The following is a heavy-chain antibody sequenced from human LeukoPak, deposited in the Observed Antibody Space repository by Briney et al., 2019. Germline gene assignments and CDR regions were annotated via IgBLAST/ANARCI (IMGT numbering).Heavy chain of an antibody. CDR1: GFTFSSYS. D-gene: IGHD3-10*01. J-gene: IGHJ6*02. V-gene: IGHV3-7*01. Sequence: GGSLRLSCAASGFTFSSYSMNWVRQAPGKGLEWVANIKQDGSEKYYVDSVKGRFTISRDNAKNSLYLQMNSLRAEDTAVYYCARDSHMVRGVILLLDADYYGMDVWGQGTTVTVSS. CDR2: IKQDGSEK. CDR3: ARDSHMVRGVILLLDADYYGMDV.